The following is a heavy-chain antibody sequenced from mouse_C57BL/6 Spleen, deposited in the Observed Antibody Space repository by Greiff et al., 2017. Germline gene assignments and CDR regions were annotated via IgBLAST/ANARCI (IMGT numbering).Heavy chain of an antibody. CDR2: ISSGSSTI. CDR3: AREDYYGSKVYAMDY. D-gene: IGHD1-1*01. CDR1: GFTFSDYG. Sequence: EVKLQESGGGLVKPGGSLKLSCAASGFTFSDYGMHWVRQAPEKGLEWVAYISSGSSTIYYADTVKGRFTISRDNAKNTLFLQMTSLRSEDTAMYYCAREDYYGSKVYAMDYWGQGTSVTVSS. V-gene: IGHV5-17*01. J-gene: IGHJ4*01.